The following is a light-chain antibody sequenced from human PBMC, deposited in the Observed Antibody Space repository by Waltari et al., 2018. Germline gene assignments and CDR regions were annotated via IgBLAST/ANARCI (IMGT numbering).Light chain of an antibody. V-gene: IGLV1-44*01. CDR3: ASWDDSLNGFWV. CDR2: SNN. Sequence: QSVLTQPPSASGTPGPRVTTSCSGSSSTIGNNPVNWYQQFPGPAPKLLLYSNNQRPSGVPDRFSGSRSATSASLAISGLQSEDEADYYCASWDDSLNGFWVFGGGTKLTVL. J-gene: IGLJ3*02. CDR1: SSTIGNNP.